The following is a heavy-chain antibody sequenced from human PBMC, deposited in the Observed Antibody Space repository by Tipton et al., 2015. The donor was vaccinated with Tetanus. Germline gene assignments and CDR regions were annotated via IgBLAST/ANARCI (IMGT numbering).Heavy chain of an antibody. CDR3: ARELDSGSYGGYFDY. J-gene: IGHJ4*02. CDR1: GFTFSSYG. Sequence: SGFTFSSYGMHWVRQAPGKGLEWVAVIWYDGSNKYYADSVKGRFTISRDNSKNTLYLQMNSLRAEDTAVYYCARELDSGSYGGYFDYWGQGPLVTVSS. D-gene: IGHD1-26*01. CDR2: IWYDGSNK. V-gene: IGHV3-33*01.